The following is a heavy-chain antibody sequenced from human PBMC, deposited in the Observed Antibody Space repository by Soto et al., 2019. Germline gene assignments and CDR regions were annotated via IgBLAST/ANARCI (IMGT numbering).Heavy chain of an antibody. D-gene: IGHD4-4*01. CDR2: ISHDGGSK. CDR1: GFVFRDFP. Sequence: PGGSLRLSCVGSGFVFRDFPIHWVRQAPGKGLEWVAVISHDGGSKKFADSVQGRFTTSRDNFKDTVFLHMNSLRVEDTAVYYCARESTVSHFDYWGQGTLVTVSS. CDR3: ARESTVSHFDY. J-gene: IGHJ4*02. V-gene: IGHV3-30*04.